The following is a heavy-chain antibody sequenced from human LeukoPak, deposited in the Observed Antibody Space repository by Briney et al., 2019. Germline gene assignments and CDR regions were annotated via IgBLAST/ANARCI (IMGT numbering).Heavy chain of an antibody. CDR1: GFTFTRFN. Sequence: PGGSLRLSCAASGFTFTRFNMNWVRQAPGKGLELVSSITSSGTYIYYADSVKGRFTISRDNAKNTRYLQVNSLGAEDTAVYYCARESYYDSSGFDYWGQGTLVTVSS. V-gene: IGHV3-21*01. CDR3: ARESYYDSSGFDY. CDR2: ITSSGTYI. D-gene: IGHD3-22*01. J-gene: IGHJ4*02.